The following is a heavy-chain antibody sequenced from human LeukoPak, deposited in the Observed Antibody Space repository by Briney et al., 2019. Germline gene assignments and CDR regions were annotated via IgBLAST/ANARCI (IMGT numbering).Heavy chain of an antibody. V-gene: IGHV1-46*01. CDR1: GYTFTNYY. CDR3: ARDRCSTSCWDY. Sequence: GASVKVSCKASGYTFTNYYMHWVRQAPGQGLEWMGIINPSGGSTSYAQKFQGRVTVTRDTSTSTVYMELSSLRSDDTAVYYCARDRCSTSCWDYWGQGTLVTVSS. J-gene: IGHJ4*02. D-gene: IGHD2-2*01. CDR2: INPSGGST.